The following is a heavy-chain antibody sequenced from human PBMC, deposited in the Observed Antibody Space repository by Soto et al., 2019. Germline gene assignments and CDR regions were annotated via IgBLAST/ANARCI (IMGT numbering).Heavy chain of an antibody. CDR1: GFTFSNYG. CDR2: ITNNSDYT. J-gene: IGHJ4*02. CDR3: AKGYSTGWHSSLNS. D-gene: IGHD6-19*01. Sequence: EVQLVESGGGLVQPGGSLRLSCAASGFTFSNYGVSWVRQAPGKGLECVSAITNNSDYTYYAVSVKGRFTVSRDNSKNPLFLEMNSLRAEDTAVYYCAKGYSTGWHSSLNSWGQGTLVTVSS. V-gene: IGHV3-23*04.